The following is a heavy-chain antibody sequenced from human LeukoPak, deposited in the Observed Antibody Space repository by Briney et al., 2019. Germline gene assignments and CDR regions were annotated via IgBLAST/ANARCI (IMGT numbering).Heavy chain of an antibody. V-gene: IGHV3-33*01. CDR1: GFIFSGYG. D-gene: IGHD3-22*01. Sequence: GRSLRLSCAASGFIFSGYGMHWVSQAAGKGLDWVTVIWYYVINNNYSISLKGRFPLSRDNSKNTLYLLMASLRADDTGVYYCATARDNYDISRFSALQYWGQGTLVTVSS. J-gene: IGHJ4*02. CDR2: IWYYVINN. CDR3: ATARDNYDISRFSALQY.